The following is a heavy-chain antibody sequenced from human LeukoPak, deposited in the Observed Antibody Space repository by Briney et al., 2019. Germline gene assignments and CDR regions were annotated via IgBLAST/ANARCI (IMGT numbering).Heavy chain of an antibody. D-gene: IGHD3-10*01. CDR2: IQSDGSQE. Sequence: QPGGSPRLSCATSGFIFSHFGMHWVRQAPGKGLEWVAAIQSDGSQEYFADSVKGRSTISRDKSKSTMYLHIDTLRAEDTAVYYCARDSCLIKTCLDYWGQGTLVTVSS. CDR1: GFIFSHFG. V-gene: IGHV3-33*01. J-gene: IGHJ4*02. CDR3: ARDSCLIKTCLDY.